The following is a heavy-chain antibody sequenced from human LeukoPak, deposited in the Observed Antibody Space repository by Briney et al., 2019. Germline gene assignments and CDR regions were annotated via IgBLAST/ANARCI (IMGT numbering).Heavy chain of an antibody. V-gene: IGHV4-59*08. CDR1: GGTRSRYN. Sequence: WGTLSLTCPVSGGTRSRYNWSWIWQTPGKGLERLGYIYCSGGANYDLSRKSRVSISVVASKSQVSLKLSSVTAADTAVYYCAGRPYYYESSGYYAFDYWGRGTLVTVSS. J-gene: IGHJ4*02. D-gene: IGHD3-22*01. CDR2: IYCSGGA. CDR3: AGRPYYYESSGYYAFDY.